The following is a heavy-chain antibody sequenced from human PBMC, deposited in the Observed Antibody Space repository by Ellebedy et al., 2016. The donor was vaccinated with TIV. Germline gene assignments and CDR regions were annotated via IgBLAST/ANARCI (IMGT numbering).Heavy chain of an antibody. Sequence: MPSETLSLTCTVSGGSISSSSYYWGWIRQPPGKGLEWIGSIYYSGSTYYNPSLKSRVTISVDTSKDQFSLKLSSVTAADTAVYFCARSRFCDSSTCYEDYNYFGPWGQGTRVTVSS. CDR1: GGSISSSSYY. V-gene: IGHV4-39*01. D-gene: IGHD2/OR15-2a*01. CDR2: IYYSGST. CDR3: ARSRFCDSSTCYEDYNYFGP. J-gene: IGHJ5*02.